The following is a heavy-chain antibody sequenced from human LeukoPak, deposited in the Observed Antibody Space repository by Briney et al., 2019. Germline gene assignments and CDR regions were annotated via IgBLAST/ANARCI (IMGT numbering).Heavy chain of an antibody. Sequence: SETLSLTCTVSGGSISTYYWSWIRQPPGKGLEWIGYIYYSGNSNYNPSLKSRVTISVDTSKNQFSLKLSSVTAADTAVYYCAGLGASGNCYLSWFDPWGQGNLVTVSS. CDR2: IYYSGNS. J-gene: IGHJ5*02. D-gene: IGHD3-9*01. CDR1: GGSISTYY. CDR3: AGLGASGNCYLSWFDP. V-gene: IGHV4-59*01.